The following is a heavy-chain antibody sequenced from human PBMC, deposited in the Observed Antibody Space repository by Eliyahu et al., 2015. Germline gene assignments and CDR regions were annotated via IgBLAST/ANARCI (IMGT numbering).Heavy chain of an antibody. V-gene: IGHV4-4*02. CDR1: GGXISXXNG. Sequence: QVQLQESGPGLVKPSGTLSLTCPVSGGXISXXNGWRLGPPAPREGAGVDWGXLSXWXHNLQPVPQESSLHISRQVQEPVLPLRLTSVTAADTAVYHCARIFGYSYSLGRDYFDSWGQGTLVTVSS. CDR3: ARIFGYSYSLGRDYFDS. CDR2: LSXWXH. D-gene: IGHD5-24*01. J-gene: IGHJ4*02.